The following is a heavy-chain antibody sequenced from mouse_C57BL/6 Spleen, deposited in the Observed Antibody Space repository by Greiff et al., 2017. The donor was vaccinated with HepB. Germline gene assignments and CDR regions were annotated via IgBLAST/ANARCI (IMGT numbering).Heavy chain of an antibody. CDR2: IDPSDSET. CDR3: ARTNGYDAMDY. CDR1: GYTFTSYW. Sequence: VQLQQSGAELVRPGSSVKLSCKASGYTFTSYWMHWVKQRPIQGLEWIGNIDPSDSETHYNQKFKDKATLTVDKSSSTAYMQLSSLTSEDSAVYYCARTNGYDAMDYWGQGTLVTVSS. V-gene: IGHV1-52*01. J-gene: IGHJ4*01.